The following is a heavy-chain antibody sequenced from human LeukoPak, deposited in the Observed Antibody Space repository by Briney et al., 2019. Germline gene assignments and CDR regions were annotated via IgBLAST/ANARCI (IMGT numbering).Heavy chain of an antibody. CDR3: ARLTPTTLSLYYYYMDV. V-gene: IGHV4-4*02. CDR1: GGSISSSNW. CDR2: IFHTGTT. Sequence: PSETLSLTCAVSGGSISSSNWWSWVRQPPGKGLEWTGRIFHTGTTDYKTSLKGRVTISVDKSKNQFSLKLTSVTAADTAVYYCARLTPTTLSLYYYYMDVWGKGTTVTASS. D-gene: IGHD2/OR15-2a*01. J-gene: IGHJ6*03.